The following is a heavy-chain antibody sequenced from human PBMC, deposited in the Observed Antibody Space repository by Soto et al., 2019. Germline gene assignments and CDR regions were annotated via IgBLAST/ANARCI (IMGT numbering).Heavy chain of an antibody. CDR1: GFTFSSYA. Sequence: EVQLLESGGGLVQPGGSLRLSCAASGFTFSSYAMSWVRQAPGKGLEWVSDISGSGGRTDYADSVKGRFTISRDNSKNTLYLQMNSLRAEDTAVYYCAKDRVPGTTGSVSCMDVWGQGTTVTVSS. J-gene: IGHJ6*02. CDR3: AKDRVPGTTGSVSCMDV. CDR2: ISGSGGRT. V-gene: IGHV3-23*01. D-gene: IGHD1-7*01.